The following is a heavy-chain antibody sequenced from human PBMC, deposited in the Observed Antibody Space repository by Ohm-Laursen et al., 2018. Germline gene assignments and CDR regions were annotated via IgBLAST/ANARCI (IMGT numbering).Heavy chain of an antibody. D-gene: IGHD6-13*01. J-gene: IGHJ6*02. V-gene: IGHV3-11*01. Sequence: SLRLSCAASGFTFSSYWMSWVRQAPGKGLEWVSYISSSGSTIYYADSVKGRFTISRDNAKNSLYLQMNSLRAEDTAVYYCARCKQPRDYYGMDVWGQGTTVTVSS. CDR3: ARCKQPRDYYGMDV. CDR2: ISSSGSTI. CDR1: GFTFSSYW.